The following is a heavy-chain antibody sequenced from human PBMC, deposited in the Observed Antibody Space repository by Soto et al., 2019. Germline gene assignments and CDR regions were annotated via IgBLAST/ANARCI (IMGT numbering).Heavy chain of an antibody. CDR3: ARALSGFSGDDEVAAFDI. Sequence: QVQLVQAGAEVKKPGSSVKVSCKASGGTFSSYTISWVRQAPGQGREWMGRIIPILGIANYAQKFQGRVTITADKSTSTAYMELSSLRSEDTAVYYCARALSGFSGDDEVAAFDIWGQGTMVTVSS. CDR1: GGTFSSYT. CDR2: IIPILGIA. V-gene: IGHV1-69*02. D-gene: IGHD5-12*01. J-gene: IGHJ3*02.